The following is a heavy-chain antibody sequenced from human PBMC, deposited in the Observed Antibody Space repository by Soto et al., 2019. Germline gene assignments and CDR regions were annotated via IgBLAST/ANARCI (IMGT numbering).Heavy chain of an antibody. D-gene: IGHD4-17*01. CDR1: GGSISSGGYY. V-gene: IGHV4-31*03. CDR3: ARVEDYGVDY. CDR2: IYYSGST. J-gene: IGHJ4*02. Sequence: SLSLTCTVSGGSISSGGYYWSWIRQHPGKGLEWIGYIYYSGSTYYNPSLKSRVTISVDASKNQFSLKLSSVTAADTAVYYSARVEDYGVDYWGQGTLVTVSS.